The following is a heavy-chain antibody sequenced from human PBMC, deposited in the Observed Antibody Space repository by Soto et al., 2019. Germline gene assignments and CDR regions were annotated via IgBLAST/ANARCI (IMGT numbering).Heavy chain of an antibody. CDR1: GASFSTYY. D-gene: IGHD6-13*01. J-gene: IGHJ4*02. CDR2: INHSGST. V-gene: IGHV4-34*01. Sequence: QVQLQQWGAGLLKPSETLSLTCAVYGASFSTYYWSWIRQPPGKGLEWIGEINHSGSTNYNPSLKIRVTISVDTSKNQFSLRLSSVTAADTAVYYCARGVAAARIAYWGQGTLVTVSS. CDR3: ARGVAAARIAY.